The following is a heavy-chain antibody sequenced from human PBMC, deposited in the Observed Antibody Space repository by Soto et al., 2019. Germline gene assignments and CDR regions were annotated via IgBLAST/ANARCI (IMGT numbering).Heavy chain of an antibody. CDR2: ISHGSRII. CDR3: ARGGVPYSSGWGIDY. J-gene: IGHJ4*02. Sequence: QVELVESGGRLVKPGGSLRLSCAASGFTFSDYYMNWIRQAPGKGLEWVSYISHGSRIIYYAGSVKGRFTISRDNAKNSLFLQMNSLTAEDTAVYYCARGGVPYSSGWGIDYWGQGTLVTVSS. V-gene: IGHV3-11*01. D-gene: IGHD6-19*01. CDR1: GFTFSDYY.